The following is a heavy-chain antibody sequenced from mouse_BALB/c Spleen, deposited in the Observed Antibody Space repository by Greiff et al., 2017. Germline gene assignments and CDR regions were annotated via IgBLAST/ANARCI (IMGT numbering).Heavy chain of an antibody. CDR3: ARSFDYDLYYYAMDY. Sequence: VQLQQSGPELVKPGASVKISCKASGYSFTGYYMHWVKQSHVKSLEWIGRINPYNGATSYNQNFKDKASLTVDKSSSTAYMELHSLTSEDSAVYYCARSFDYDLYYYAMDYWGQGTSVTVSS. D-gene: IGHD2-4*01. J-gene: IGHJ4*01. CDR2: INPYNGAT. V-gene: IGHV1-31*01. CDR1: GYSFTGYY.